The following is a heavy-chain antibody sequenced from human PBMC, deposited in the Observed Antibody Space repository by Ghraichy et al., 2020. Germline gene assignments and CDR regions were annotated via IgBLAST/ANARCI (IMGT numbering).Heavy chain of an antibody. D-gene: IGHD2-2*01. Sequence: ASVKVSCKASGYTFTNYGINWVRQAPGQGLEWMGWISASNGNTNYAQKYQGRVTMTTDTSTSTAYMELRSLRSDDTAVYYCARDRYYCSSTSCSDAFDVWGQGTMVTVSS. V-gene: IGHV1-18*01. CDR3: ARDRYYCSSTSCSDAFDV. CDR1: GYTFTNYG. J-gene: IGHJ3*01. CDR2: ISASNGNT.